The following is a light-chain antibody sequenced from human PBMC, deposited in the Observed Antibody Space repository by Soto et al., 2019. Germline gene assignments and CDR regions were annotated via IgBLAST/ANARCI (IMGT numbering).Light chain of an antibody. CDR2: AAS. CDR1: QSISSW. J-gene: IGKJ1*01. V-gene: IGKV1-5*01. Sequence: DIQMTQSPSTLSASVGDRVTITCRASQSISSWLAWYQQKPGNAPNLLIYAASNLDSGVPSRFSGSGSGTEFTLTISSLQPDDFATYYCQQYETYWTFGQGTKVEVK. CDR3: QQYETYWT.